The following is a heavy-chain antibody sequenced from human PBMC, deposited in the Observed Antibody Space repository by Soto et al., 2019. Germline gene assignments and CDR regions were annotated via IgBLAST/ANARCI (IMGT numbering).Heavy chain of an antibody. CDR2: IKGDGSST. J-gene: IGHJ4*02. Sequence: EVQLVESGGVLVQPGGSLRLSCVASGFTFSSYWMHWVRQAPGKGLVWVSSIKGDGSSTNYADSVKGRFTISRDNAKNTFHLQMNSVRAAATAVYCCARGAFGAYYFDYWGQGSLVTVS. V-gene: IGHV3-74*01. D-gene: IGHD3-3*01. CDR1: GFTFSSYW. CDR3: ARGAFGAYYFDY.